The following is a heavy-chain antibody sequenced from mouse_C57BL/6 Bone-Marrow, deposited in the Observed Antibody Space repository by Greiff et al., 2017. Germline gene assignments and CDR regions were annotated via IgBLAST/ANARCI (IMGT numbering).Heavy chain of an antibody. CDR2: IYPGSGST. V-gene: IGHV1-55*01. J-gene: IGHJ4*01. Sequence: QVQLQQPGAELVKPGASVKMSCKASGYTFTSYWITWVKQRPGQGLEWIGDIYPGSGSTNYNEKFKSKATLTVDTSSSTAYMQLSSLTSEDSAVYYCAREVSAGLYAMDYWGQGTSVTVSS. CDR1: GYTFTSYW. D-gene: IGHD3-2*02. CDR3: AREVSAGLYAMDY.